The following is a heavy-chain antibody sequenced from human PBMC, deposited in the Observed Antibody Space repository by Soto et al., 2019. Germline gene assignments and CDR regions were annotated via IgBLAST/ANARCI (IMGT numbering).Heavy chain of an antibody. J-gene: IGHJ6*04. V-gene: IGHV3-21*01. D-gene: IGHD5-12*01. CDR1: GFTFSSYS. CDR2: ISSSSSYI. Sequence: GGFLRLSCAASGFTFSSYSMNWVRQAPGKGLEWVSSISSSSSYIYYADSVKGRFTISRDNAKNSLYLQMNSLRAEDTAVYYCARDDIVATVDVWGKGTTVTVSS. CDR3: ARDDIVATVDV.